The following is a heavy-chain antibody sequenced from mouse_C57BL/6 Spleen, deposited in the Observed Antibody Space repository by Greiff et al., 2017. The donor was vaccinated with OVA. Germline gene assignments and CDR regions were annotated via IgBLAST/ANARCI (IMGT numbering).Heavy chain of an antibody. CDR3: ARSYYGLWYFDV. Sequence: QVQLQQPGAELEKPGASVKMSCKASGYTFTSYWITWVKQRPGQGLEWIGDIYPGSGSTNYNEKFKSKATLTVDTSSSTAYMQLSSLTSEDSAVYYCARSYYGLWYFDVWGTGTTVTVSS. D-gene: IGHD1-2*01. V-gene: IGHV1-55*01. J-gene: IGHJ1*03. CDR1: GYTFTSYW. CDR2: IYPGSGST.